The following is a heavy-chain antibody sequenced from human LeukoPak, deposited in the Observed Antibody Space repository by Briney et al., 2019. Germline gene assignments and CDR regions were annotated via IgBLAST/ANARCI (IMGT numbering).Heavy chain of an antibody. V-gene: IGHV1-69*06. Sequence: PSASVKVSCKASGGTFSSYAISWVRQGPGQGLEWMGGIIPIFGTANYAQKFQGRVTITADKSTSTAYMELSSLRSEDTAVYYCARDGCSGGSCYPYYYYYMDVWGKGTTVTVSS. J-gene: IGHJ6*03. D-gene: IGHD2-15*01. CDR2: IIPIFGTA. CDR1: GGTFSSYA. CDR3: ARDGCSGGSCYPYYYYYMDV.